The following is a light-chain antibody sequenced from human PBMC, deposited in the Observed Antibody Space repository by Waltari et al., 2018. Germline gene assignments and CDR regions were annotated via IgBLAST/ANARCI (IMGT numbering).Light chain of an antibody. J-gene: IGKJ2*03. V-gene: IGKV4-1*01. CDR2: WAS. CDR1: QSILYSSKNKNY. CDR3: QQYYSAPYS. Sequence: DIVMTQSPDSLAVSLGERATINCKSRQSILYSSKNKNYLGWYQHKPGQPPKLLIYWASTRESGVPDRFSGSGSATDFTLTISSLQAEDVAVYYCQQYYSAPYSFGQGTKLEIK.